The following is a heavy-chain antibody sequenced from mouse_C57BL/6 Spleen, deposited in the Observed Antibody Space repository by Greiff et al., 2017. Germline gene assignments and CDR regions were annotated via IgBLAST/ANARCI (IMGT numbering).Heavy chain of an antibody. D-gene: IGHD2-3*01. CDR3: ARAPDDGYYGWYFDV. J-gene: IGHJ1*03. Sequence: VQLQQSGPELVKPGASVKISCKASGYAFSSSWMNWVKQRPGKGLEWIGRIYPGDGDTNYNGKCKGKATLTAAKSSSTAYMKLSSLSSEDSAVYFWARAPDDGYYGWYFDVWGTGTTVTVSS. CDR2: IYPGDGDT. CDR1: GYAFSSSW. V-gene: IGHV1-82*01.